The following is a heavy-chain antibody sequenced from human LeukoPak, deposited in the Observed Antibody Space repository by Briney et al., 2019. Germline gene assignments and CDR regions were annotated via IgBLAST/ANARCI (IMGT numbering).Heavy chain of an antibody. V-gene: IGHV1-2*02. CDR3: ARDPGDYFVYYYGMDV. D-gene: IGHD4-17*01. J-gene: IGHJ6*02. CDR2: INPNSGGT. Sequence: GASVKVSFKASGYTFTVYYMHWVRQAPGQGLEWMGWINPNSGGTNYAQKFQGRVTMTRDTSISTAYMELSRLRSDDTAVYYCARDPGDYFVYYYGMDVWGQGTTVTVSS. CDR1: GYTFTVYY.